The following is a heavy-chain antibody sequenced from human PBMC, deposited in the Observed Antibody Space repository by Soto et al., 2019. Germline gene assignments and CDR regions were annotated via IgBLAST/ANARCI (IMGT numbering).Heavy chain of an antibody. CDR3: AREGGQESPAHNPDYYYYCMDV. CDR1: GYTFTSYD. D-gene: IGHD2-2*01. V-gene: IGHV1-8*01. CDR2: MNPNSGNT. J-gene: IGHJ6*03. Sequence: GASVKVSCKASGYTFTSYDINWVRQATGQGLEWMGWMNPNSGNTGYAQKFQGRVTMTRNTSISTAYMELSSLRSEDTAVYYCAREGGQESPAHNPDYYYYCMDVWGKGTTVTVSS.